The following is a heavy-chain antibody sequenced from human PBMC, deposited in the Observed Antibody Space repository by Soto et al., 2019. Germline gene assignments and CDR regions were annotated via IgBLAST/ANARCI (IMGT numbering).Heavy chain of an antibody. D-gene: IGHD6-6*01. V-gene: IGHV4-34*01. J-gene: IGHJ5*02. Sequence: SETLSLTCAVYGGSFSGYYWSWIRQPPGKGLEWIGEINHSGSTNYNPSLKSRVTISVDTSKNQFSLKLSSVTAADTAVYYCARGRLRTSIAARHGFDPWGQGTLVTVSS. CDR3: ARGRLRTSIAARHGFDP. CDR2: INHSGST. CDR1: GGSFSGYY.